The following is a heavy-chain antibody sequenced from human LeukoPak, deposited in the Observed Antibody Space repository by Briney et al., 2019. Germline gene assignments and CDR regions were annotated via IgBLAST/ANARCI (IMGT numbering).Heavy chain of an antibody. J-gene: IGHJ5*02. CDR1: GFTFGDYG. CDR2: IRSETYGGTT. V-gene: IGHV3-49*04. Sequence: PGGSLRLSCTASGFTFGDYGMNWVRQAPGKGLEWVGFIRSETYGGTTEYAASVKGRFTISRDDSKSIAYMQLNSLKSEDTAVYYCTRARQTDHWGQGTLVTVSS. CDR3: TRARQTDH.